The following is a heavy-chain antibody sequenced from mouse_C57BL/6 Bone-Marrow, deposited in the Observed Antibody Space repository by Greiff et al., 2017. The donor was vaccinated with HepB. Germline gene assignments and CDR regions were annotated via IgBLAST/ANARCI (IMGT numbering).Heavy chain of an antibody. CDR2: IDPENGDT. Sequence: EVMLVESGAELVRPGASVKLSCTASGFNIKDDYMHWVKQRPEQGLEWIGWIDPENGDTEYASKFQGKATITADTSSNTAYLQLSSLTSEDTAVYYCTKGGSSYWYFDVWGTGTTVTVSS. CDR3: TKGGSSYWYFDV. V-gene: IGHV14-4*01. J-gene: IGHJ1*03. D-gene: IGHD1-1*01. CDR1: GFNIKDDY.